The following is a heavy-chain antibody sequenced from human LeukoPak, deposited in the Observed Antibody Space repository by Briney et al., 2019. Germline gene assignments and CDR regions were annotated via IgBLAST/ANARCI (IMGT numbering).Heavy chain of an antibody. CDR3: ARDRGGGYYGMDV. CDR2: INPNSGGT. D-gene: IGHD2-15*01. Sequence: ASVKVSCTASGYTFTGYYMHWVRQAPGQGLEWMGWINPNSGGTNYAQKFQGWVTMTRDTSISTAYMELSRLRSDDTAVYYCARDRGGGYYGMDVWGQGTTVTVSS. V-gene: IGHV1-2*04. J-gene: IGHJ6*02. CDR1: GYTFTGYY.